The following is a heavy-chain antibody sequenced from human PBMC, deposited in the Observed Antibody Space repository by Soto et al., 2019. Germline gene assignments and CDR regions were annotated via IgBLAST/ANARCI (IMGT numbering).Heavy chain of an antibody. CDR2: IWYDGSNK. D-gene: IGHD6-13*01. CDR3: ARDPRRIAAEGSSEPRYGMDV. CDR1: GFTFSSYG. V-gene: IGHV3-33*01. J-gene: IGHJ6*02. Sequence: GGSLRLSCAASGFTFSSYGMHWVRQAPGKGLEWVAVIWYDGSNKYYADSVKGRFTISRDNSKNTLYLQMNSLRAEDTAVYYCARDPRRIAAEGSSEPRYGMDVWGQGTTVTVSS.